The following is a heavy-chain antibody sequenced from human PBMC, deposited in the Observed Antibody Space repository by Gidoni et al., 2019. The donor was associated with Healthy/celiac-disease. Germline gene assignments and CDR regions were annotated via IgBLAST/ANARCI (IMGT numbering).Heavy chain of an antibody. CDR1: GGSISSSSYY. CDR3: ASDIIAAAGVIDY. D-gene: IGHD6-13*01. Sequence: QLQLQESGPGLVKPSETLSLTCTVSGGSISSSSYYWGWLRQPPGKGLEWIGSIYYSGSTYYNPSLKSRVTISVDTAKNQFSLKLSSVTAADTAVYYCASDIIAAAGVIDYWGQGTLVTVSS. CDR2: IYYSGST. V-gene: IGHV4-39*01. J-gene: IGHJ4*02.